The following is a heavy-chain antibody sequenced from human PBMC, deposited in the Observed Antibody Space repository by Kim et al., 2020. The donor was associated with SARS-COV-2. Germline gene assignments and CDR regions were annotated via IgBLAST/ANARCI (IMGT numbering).Heavy chain of an antibody. CDR2: ISYDGSNK. D-gene: IGHD6-19*01. Sequence: GGSLRLSCAASGFTFSSYGMHWVRQAPGKGLEWVAVISYDGSNKYYADSVKGRFTISRDNSKNTLYLQMNSLRAEDTAVYYCAKPDSSGWSAVYYYGMDVWGQGTTVTVSS. CDR3: AKPDSSGWSAVYYYGMDV. V-gene: IGHV3-30*18. J-gene: IGHJ6*02. CDR1: GFTFSSYG.